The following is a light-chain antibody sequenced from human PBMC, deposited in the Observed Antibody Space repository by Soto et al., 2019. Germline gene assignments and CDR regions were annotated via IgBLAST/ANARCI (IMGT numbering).Light chain of an antibody. CDR2: KVS. J-gene: IGKJ4*01. CDR1: QSLVHSDGNTY. V-gene: IGKV2-30*02. Sequence: DVVMTQSPLSLSVTLGQPASISCRSSQSLVHSDGNTYLNWFQQRPGQSPRRLIYKVSYRDSGVPDRFSGGGSGTDFTLKISRVEAEDVGIYCCMQSTHWPPLTFGGGTKVEIK. CDR3: MQSTHWPPLT.